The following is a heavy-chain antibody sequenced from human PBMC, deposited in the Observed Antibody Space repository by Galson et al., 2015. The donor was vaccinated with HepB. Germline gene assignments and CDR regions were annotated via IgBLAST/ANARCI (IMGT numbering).Heavy chain of an antibody. Sequence: SVKVSCKASGYTFTTYGVTWVRQAPGQGLEWMGWISAYSGYTKYVQKLQGRVTMTTDTSTTTAYMELRSLRSDDTAVYYCARDKSISGGMDVWGQGTTVTVSS. CDR3: ARDKSISGGMDV. J-gene: IGHJ6*02. D-gene: IGHD2-21*01. V-gene: IGHV1-18*01. CDR1: GYTFTTYG. CDR2: ISAYSGYT.